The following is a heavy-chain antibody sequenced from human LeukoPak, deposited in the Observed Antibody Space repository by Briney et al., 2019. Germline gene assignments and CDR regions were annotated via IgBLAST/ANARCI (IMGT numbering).Heavy chain of an antibody. J-gene: IGHJ4*02. D-gene: IGHD6-13*01. V-gene: IGHV3-21*01. CDR2: FTSMSRTI. CDR1: GFTFSSYS. CDR3: ARESSGIAATDKIDY. Sequence: AGGSLRLSCAASGFTFSSYSMTWVRQAPGKGLEWVSSFTSMSRTIYYADSVKGRFTISRDDAKESLYLQMNSLRADDTAIYYCARESSGIAATDKIDYWGQGALVTVSS.